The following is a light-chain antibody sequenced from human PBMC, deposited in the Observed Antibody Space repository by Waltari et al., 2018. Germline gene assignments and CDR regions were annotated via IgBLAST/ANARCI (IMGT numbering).Light chain of an antibody. CDR2: RVS. J-gene: IGKJ2*01. V-gene: IGKV2-30*02. CDR1: QSLVHSDGNTH. CDR3: MQGTHWPYT. Sequence: DVVATQSPLSLPVTLGQAASISCKSSQSLVHSDGNTHLNLFQQRPGQSQRRLIYRVSKRDSGVTDRFSGSGSGTDFTLKISRVEAEDVGVYYCMQGTHWPYTFGQGTKLDIK.